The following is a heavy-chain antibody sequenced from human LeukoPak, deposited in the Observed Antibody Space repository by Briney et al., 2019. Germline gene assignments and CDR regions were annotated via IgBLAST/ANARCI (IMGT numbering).Heavy chain of an antibody. D-gene: IGHD6-13*01. CDR3: ARLKPSSSWGSHYYYYGMDV. V-gene: IGHV4-34*01. Sequence: SETLSLTCAVSGGSFSGYYWTWIRQTPGKGLEWIGEINHGGITNYNPSPKGRVTISSDTAKSQFSLRLSSVTAADTAVYYCARLKPSSSWGSHYYYYGMDVWGQGTTVTVSS. CDR1: GGSFSGYY. J-gene: IGHJ6*02. CDR2: INHGGIT.